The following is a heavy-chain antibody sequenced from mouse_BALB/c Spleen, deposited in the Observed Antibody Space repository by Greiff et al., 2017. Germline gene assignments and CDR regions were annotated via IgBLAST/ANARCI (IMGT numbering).Heavy chain of an antibody. V-gene: IGHV2-2*02. CDR1: GFSLPSYG. CDR2: IWSGGST. Sequence: VQLQQSGPGLVQPSQSLSITCTVSGFSLPSYGVHWVRQSPGKGLAWLGVIWSGGSTDYNAAFISRLSISKDNSKSQVFFKMNSLQANDTAIYYCARNPHYYGYDFDYWGQGTTLTVSS. D-gene: IGHD1-2*01. CDR3: ARNPHYYGYDFDY. J-gene: IGHJ2*01.